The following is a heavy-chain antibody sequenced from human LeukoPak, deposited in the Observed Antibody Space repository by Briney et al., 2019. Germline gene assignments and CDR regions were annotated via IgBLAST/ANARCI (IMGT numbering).Heavy chain of an antibody. D-gene: IGHD6-13*01. CDR2: IYYSGST. V-gene: IGHV4-39*07. Sequence: SETLSLTCTVSGGSISSSSYYWGWIRQPPGKGLEWIGSIYYSGSTYYNPSLRSRVTISVDTSKNQFSLKLSSVTAADTAVYYCARQFRQQLVRAFDYWGQGTLVTVSS. J-gene: IGHJ4*02. CDR3: ARQFRQQLVRAFDY. CDR1: GGSISSSSYY.